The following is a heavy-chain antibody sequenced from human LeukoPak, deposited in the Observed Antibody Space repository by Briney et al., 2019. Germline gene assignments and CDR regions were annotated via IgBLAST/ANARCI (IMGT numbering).Heavy chain of an antibody. J-gene: IGHJ4*02. CDR1: GFTFSSYA. D-gene: IGHD6-13*01. Sequence: GGSLRLSCAASGFTFSSYAMRWVRQAPGKGLEWVSAISGSGGRTYNADSVKGRFTISRDNAKNSLYLQMNSLRAEDTAVYYCCPGIATNWGQGTLVTVSS. CDR2: ISGSGGRT. CDR3: CPGIATN. V-gene: IGHV3-23*01.